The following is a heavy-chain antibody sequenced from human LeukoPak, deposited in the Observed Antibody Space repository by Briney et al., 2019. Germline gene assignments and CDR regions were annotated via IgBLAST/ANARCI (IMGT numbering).Heavy chain of an antibody. CDR2: INHSGST. Sequence: SETLSLTCAVYGGSFSGYYWSWIRQPPGKGLGWIGEINHSGSTYYNPSLKSRVTISVDTSKNQFSLKLSSVTAADTAVYYCARDQGGYSYGPEYYFDYWGQRTLVTVSS. V-gene: IGHV4-34*01. J-gene: IGHJ4*02. CDR3: ARDQGGYSYGPEYYFDY. CDR1: GGSFSGYY. D-gene: IGHD5-18*01.